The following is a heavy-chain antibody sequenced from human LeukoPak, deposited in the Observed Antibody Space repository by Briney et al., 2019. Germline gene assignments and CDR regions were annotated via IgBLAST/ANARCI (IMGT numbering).Heavy chain of an antibody. Sequence: PGGSLRLSCAASGFTFSSYSMNWVRQAPGKGLEWVSYISSSSRTIHYADSVKGRFTISRDNAKNSLYLQMNSLRAEDTAVYCCAYYHVNEEPLTFWGQGTLVTVSS. CDR3: AYYHVNEEPLTF. V-gene: IGHV3-48*01. CDR2: ISSSSRTI. CDR1: GFTFSSYS. D-gene: IGHD1-1*01. J-gene: IGHJ4*02.